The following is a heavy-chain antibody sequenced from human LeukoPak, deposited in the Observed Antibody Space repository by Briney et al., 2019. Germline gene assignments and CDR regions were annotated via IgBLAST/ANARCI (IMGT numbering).Heavy chain of an antibody. V-gene: IGHV3-23*01. J-gene: IGHJ4*02. CDR2: ISGSGGST. D-gene: IGHD2-21*02. Sequence: PGGSLRLSCAASGFTFSSYGMSWVRQAPGKGLEWVSAISGSGGSTYYADSVKGRFTISRDNSKNTLYLQMNSLRAEDTAVYYCAKDSRHIVVVTAIPAGIQFDYWGQGTLVTVSS. CDR3: AKDSRHIVVVTAIPAGIQFDY. CDR1: GFTFSSYG.